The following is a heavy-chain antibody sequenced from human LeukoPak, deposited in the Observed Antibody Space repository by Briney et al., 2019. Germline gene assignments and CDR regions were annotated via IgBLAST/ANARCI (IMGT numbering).Heavy chain of an antibody. J-gene: IGHJ4*02. CDR3: ARVRDIVVVPAAIRGGYYFDY. CDR2: ISSSGSTI. V-gene: IGHV3-11*01. D-gene: IGHD2-2*02. CDR1: GFTFSDYY. Sequence: GGSLRLSCAASGFTFSDYYMSWIRQAPGKGLEWASYISSSGSTIYYADSVKGRFTISRDNAKNSLYLQMNSLRAEDTAVYYCARVRDIVVVPAAIRGGYYFDYWGQGTLVTVSS.